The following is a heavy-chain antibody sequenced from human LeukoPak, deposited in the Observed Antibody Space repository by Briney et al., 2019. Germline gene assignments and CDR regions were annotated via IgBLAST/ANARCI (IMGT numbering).Heavy chain of an antibody. CDR3: ARGAVAGR. V-gene: IGHV4-39*07. CDR2: IYYSGST. Sequence: SETLSLTCTVSGGSISSSSYYWGWIRQPPGKGLEWIGSIYYSGSTYYNPSLKSRVTISVDTSKNQFSLKLSSVTAADTAVYYCARGAVAGRWGQGTLVTVSS. D-gene: IGHD6-19*01. J-gene: IGHJ4*02. CDR1: GGSISSSSYY.